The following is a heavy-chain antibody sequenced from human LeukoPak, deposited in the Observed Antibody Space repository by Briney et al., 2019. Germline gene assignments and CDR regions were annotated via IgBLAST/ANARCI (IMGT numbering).Heavy chain of an antibody. CDR1: GGSFSGYY. CDR2: INHSGST. Sequence: PSETLSLTCAVYGGSFSGYYWSWIRQPPGKGLEWIGEINHSGSTNYNPSLMSRVTISVDTSKNQFSLKLSSVTAADTAVYYCARGQPKTYSCGHYYYYYGMDVWGKGTTVTVSS. D-gene: IGHD5-18*01. CDR3: ARGQPKTYSCGHYYYYYGMDV. V-gene: IGHV4-34*01. J-gene: IGHJ6*04.